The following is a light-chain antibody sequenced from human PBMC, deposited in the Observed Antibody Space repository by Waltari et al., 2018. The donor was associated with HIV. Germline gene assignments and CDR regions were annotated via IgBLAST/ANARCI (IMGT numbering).Light chain of an antibody. CDR1: SSDVGGSNY. Sequence: QSALTQPASVSGSPGQSITISCTGTSSDVGGSNYVSWYQQHPGKAPKLMIYEVSKRPSGVSNRFSGSKSGNTASLTISGLQAEDEADYYCSSYTSSSTLVVFGGGTKLTVL. V-gene: IGLV2-14*01. CDR2: EVS. J-gene: IGLJ3*02. CDR3: SSYTSSSTLVV.